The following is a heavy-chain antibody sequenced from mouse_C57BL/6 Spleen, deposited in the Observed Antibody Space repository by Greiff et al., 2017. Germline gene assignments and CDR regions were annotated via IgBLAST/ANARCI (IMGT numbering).Heavy chain of an antibody. V-gene: IGHV1-85*01. Sequence: QVQLQQSGPELVKPGASVKLSCKASGYTFTSYDINWVKQRPGQGLEWIGWIYPRDGSTKYNEKFKGKATLTVDTSSSTAYMELHSLTSEDSAVFFCAREGGYDYDDGGFAYWGQGTLVTVSA. CDR3: AREGGYDYDDGGFAY. J-gene: IGHJ3*01. CDR1: GYTFTSYD. D-gene: IGHD2-4*01. CDR2: IYPRDGST.